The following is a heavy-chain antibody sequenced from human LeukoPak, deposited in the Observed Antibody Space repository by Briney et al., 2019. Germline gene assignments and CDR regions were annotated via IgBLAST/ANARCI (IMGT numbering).Heavy chain of an antibody. D-gene: IGHD1-26*01. Sequence: GGSLRLSCVASGFTFNTYAMHWVRQAPGKGLEWVALISDNGSKKYYADSAQGRFTISRDNSKNTVYLETNSLRGEDTAMYYCARDRGSYSSSGVDYWGQGTLVTVSS. J-gene: IGHJ4*02. CDR2: ISDNGSKK. CDR1: GFTFNTYA. V-gene: IGHV3-30*04. CDR3: ARDRGSYSSSGVDY.